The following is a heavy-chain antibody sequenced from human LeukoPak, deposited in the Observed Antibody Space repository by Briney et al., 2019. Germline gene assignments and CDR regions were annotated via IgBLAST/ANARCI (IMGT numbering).Heavy chain of an antibody. CDR1: GGSISSGNYH. CDR3: ARERGGSKLSGLYGRDYYYMDV. V-gene: IGHV4-61*02. D-gene: IGHD3-16*01. Sequence: SQTLSLTCTVSGGSISSGNYHWSWIRQPAGKGLEWIGRIYTGGSTNYNPSFKSRVTISIDKSKNQFSLKLTSVTAADSAVYFCARERGGSKLSGLYGRDYYYMDVWGKGTTVTVSS. J-gene: IGHJ6*03. CDR2: IYTGGST.